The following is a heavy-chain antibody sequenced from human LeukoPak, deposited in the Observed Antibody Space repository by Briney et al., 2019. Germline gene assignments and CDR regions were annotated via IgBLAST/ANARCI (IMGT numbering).Heavy chain of an antibody. CDR3: ARIDSSGYPPHFDY. D-gene: IGHD3-22*01. J-gene: IGHJ4*02. CDR2: IYYSGST. Sequence: SETLSLTCTVSGVSISSYYWSWIRQPPGKGLEWIGHIYYSGSTNYNPSLKSRVTISVDPSKNQFSLKLSSVPAADTAVYYCARIDSSGYPPHFDYWGQGTLVTVSS. V-gene: IGHV4-59*01. CDR1: GVSISSYY.